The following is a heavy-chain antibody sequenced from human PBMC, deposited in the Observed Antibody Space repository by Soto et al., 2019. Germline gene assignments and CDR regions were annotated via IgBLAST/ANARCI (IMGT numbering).Heavy chain of an antibody. Sequence: EVQLVESGGGLVQPGGSLRLSCAASGFTFSSYDMHWVRQATGKGLEWVSAIGTAGDTYYPGSVKGRFTISRENDKNSLSLQMNSLRAGDTAVYYCARRRGTTVTTFDWYFDLWGRGPLVTVSS. V-gene: IGHV3-13*01. CDR1: GFTFSSYD. CDR3: ARRRGTTVTTFDWYFDL. D-gene: IGHD4-17*01. CDR2: IGTAGDT. J-gene: IGHJ2*01.